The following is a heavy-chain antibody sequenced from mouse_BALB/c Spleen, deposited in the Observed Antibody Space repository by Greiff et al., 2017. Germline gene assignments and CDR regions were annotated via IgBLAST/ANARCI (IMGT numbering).Heavy chain of an antibody. Sequence: QVQLLQSGAELVRPGTSVKISCKASGYTFTNYWLGWVKQRPGHGLEWIGDIYPGGGYTNYNEKFKGKSTLTADTSSSTAYMQLSSLTSEDSAVYFCARVDDGYAYWGQGTTLTVSS. D-gene: IGHD2-3*01. CDR1: GYTFTNYW. V-gene: IGHV1-63*02. CDR3: ARVDDGYAY. J-gene: IGHJ2*01. CDR2: IYPGGGYT.